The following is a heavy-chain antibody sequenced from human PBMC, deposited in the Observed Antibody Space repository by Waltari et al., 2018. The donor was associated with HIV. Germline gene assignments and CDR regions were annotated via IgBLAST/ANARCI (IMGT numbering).Heavy chain of an antibody. V-gene: IGHV3-53*02. J-gene: IGHJ4*02. CDR2: FYSGGRK. Sequence: DVQLVETGGGLIQPGGSLRLSCAASGFTVSSNYMSWVRQAPGKGREGVSGFYSGGRKYYADSVRGRFTISRDNSKNTLYLQMNSLTAEDTAVYYCARGVEGYCTSTSCYLLYWGQGTLVAVSS. D-gene: IGHD2-2*01. CDR3: ARGVEGYCTSTSCYLLY. CDR1: GFTVSSNY.